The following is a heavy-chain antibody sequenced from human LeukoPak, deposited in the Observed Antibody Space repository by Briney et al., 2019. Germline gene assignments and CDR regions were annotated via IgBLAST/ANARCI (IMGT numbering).Heavy chain of an antibody. D-gene: IGHD1-26*01. V-gene: IGHV3-7*01. CDR2: IKQDGSKK. CDR3: ASNGSYRFDY. J-gene: IGHJ4*02. Sequence: GGSLRLSCVASGFPFSSYWMTWVRQAPGKGLEWVANIKQDGSKKSYVDSVKGRFTISRDNAKNSLYLQMNSLRDEDTAVYYCASNGSYRFDYWGQGTLVTVSS. CDR1: GFPFSSYW.